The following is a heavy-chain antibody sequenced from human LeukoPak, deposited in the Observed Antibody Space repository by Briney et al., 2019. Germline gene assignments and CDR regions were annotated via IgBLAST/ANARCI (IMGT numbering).Heavy chain of an antibody. Sequence: SETLSLTCAVYGGSFSGYYWSWIRQPPGKGREWIGEINHSGSTNYNPSLKSRVTISVDTSKNQFSLKLSSVTAADTAVYYCARGRGYGDPTGWFDPWGQGTLVTVSS. D-gene: IGHD4-17*01. CDR3: ARGRGYGDPTGWFDP. CDR1: GGSFSGYY. J-gene: IGHJ5*02. V-gene: IGHV4-34*01. CDR2: INHSGST.